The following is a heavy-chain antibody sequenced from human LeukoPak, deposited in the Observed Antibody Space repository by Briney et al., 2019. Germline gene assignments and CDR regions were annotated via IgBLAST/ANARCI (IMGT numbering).Heavy chain of an antibody. D-gene: IGHD2-15*01. V-gene: IGHV3-48*04. J-gene: IGHJ4*02. CDR1: GFIFSSFS. Sequence: GGSLRLSCAASGFIFSSFSVNWVRQAPGKGLEWVSYMTGSGSTIYYADSVKGRFTISRDNAKNSLYLQMNSLRAEDTAVYYCARGRYCNGGSCYCDFWGQGTLVIVSS. CDR3: ARGRYCNGGSCYCDF. CDR2: MTGSGSTI.